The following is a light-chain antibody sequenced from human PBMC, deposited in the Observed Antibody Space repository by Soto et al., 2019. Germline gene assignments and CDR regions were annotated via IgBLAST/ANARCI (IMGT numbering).Light chain of an antibody. CDR3: QQYGCSSWT. V-gene: IGKV3-20*01. CDR1: QSVSSSY. CDR2: GAS. Sequence: EIVLTQSPGTLSLSPGERATLSCRASQSVSSSYLAWYQQKPGQAPRLLIYGASSRATGIPDRFSGSGSETDFTLTISRPEPEDFAVYYCQQYGCSSWTFGQGTEVEVK. J-gene: IGKJ1*01.